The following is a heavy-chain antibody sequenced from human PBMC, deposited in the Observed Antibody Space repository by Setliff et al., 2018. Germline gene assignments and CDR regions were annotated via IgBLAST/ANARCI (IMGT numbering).Heavy chain of an antibody. V-gene: IGHV4-39*01. CDR1: GASLNSGTYY. CDR2: IYYRGDT. J-gene: IGHJ4*02. CDR3: ARTGTYRYFDY. Sequence: SETLSLTCTVSGASLNSGTYYWGWIRQPPGKGLEWIGRIYYRGDTYYNPSLKVRLTISVDTAQNQFSLRLTSVTAADTAVYYCARTGTYRYFDYWGQGALVTVSS. D-gene: IGHD1-1*01.